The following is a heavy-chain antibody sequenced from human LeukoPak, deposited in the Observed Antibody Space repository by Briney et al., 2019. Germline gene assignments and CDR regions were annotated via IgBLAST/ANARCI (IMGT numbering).Heavy chain of an antibody. CDR3: ARRSRGTSPRQRGGYLDY. Sequence: SETLSLTCTVSGGSISSSSYYWGWIRQPPGKGLEWIGSIYYSGSTYYNPSLKSRVTISVDTSKNQFSLKLSSVTAADTAVYYCARRSRGTSPRQRGGYLDYWGQGTLVTVSS. J-gene: IGHJ4*02. CDR2: IYYSGST. V-gene: IGHV4-39*01. CDR1: GGSISSSSYY. D-gene: IGHD2-2*01.